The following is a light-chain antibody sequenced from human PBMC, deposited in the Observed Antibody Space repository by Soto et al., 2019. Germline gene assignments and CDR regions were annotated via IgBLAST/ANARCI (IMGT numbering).Light chain of an antibody. Sequence: EIVLTQSPGTLSLSPGERATLSCRASQSFNSIYLAWYQQKPGQAPRLLIYGASSRATGIPDRFSGSGSGTDFTLTISRLEPEDFAVYYCQQREHWPPITFGQGTRLEIK. CDR2: GAS. V-gene: IGKV3-20*01. CDR1: QSFNSIY. CDR3: QQREHWPPIT. J-gene: IGKJ5*01.